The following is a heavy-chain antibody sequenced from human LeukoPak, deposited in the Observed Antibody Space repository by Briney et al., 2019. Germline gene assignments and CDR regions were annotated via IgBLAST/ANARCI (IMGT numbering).Heavy chain of an antibody. Sequence: ASVKVSCKASGYTFTGYYMHWVRQAPGQGLEWMGWINPNSGGTNYAQKFQGRVTMTRDTSISTAYMELSRLRSDDTAVYYCAREINILTGYYRMNWFDPWGQGTLVTVSS. D-gene: IGHD3-9*01. J-gene: IGHJ5*02. CDR1: GYTFTGYY. CDR3: AREINILTGYYRMNWFDP. V-gene: IGHV1-2*02. CDR2: INPNSGGT.